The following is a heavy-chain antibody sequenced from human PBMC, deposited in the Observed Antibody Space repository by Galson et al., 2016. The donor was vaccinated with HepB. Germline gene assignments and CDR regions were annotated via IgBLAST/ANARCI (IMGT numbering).Heavy chain of an antibody. CDR1: GFAFRAYS. CDR2: ITGTSNYI. CDR3: ASGGKYSSAEY. Sequence: SLRLSCAASGFAFRAYSMNWVRQTPGKGLEWVASITGTSNYIHYADSVKDRFTISRDNAKNLLYLQMNSLRADDTAVYYCASGGKYSSAEYWGQGTLVTVSS. D-gene: IGHD6-19*01. V-gene: IGHV3-21*01. J-gene: IGHJ4*02.